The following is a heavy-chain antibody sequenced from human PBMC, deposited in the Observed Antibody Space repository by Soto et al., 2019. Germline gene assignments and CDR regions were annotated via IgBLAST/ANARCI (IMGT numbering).Heavy chain of an antibody. V-gene: IGHV3-21*01. CDR3: APLAALVSDY. CDR1: GFTFSSYS. Sequence: EVQLVESGGGLVKPGGSLRLSCAASGFTFSSYSMNWVRQAQGKGLEWVSSISSSSSYIYYADSVKGRFTISRDNAKNSLYLQMNSLRAEDTAVYYCAPLAALVSDYWGQGTLVTVSS. D-gene: IGHD6-6*01. J-gene: IGHJ4*02. CDR2: ISSSSSYI.